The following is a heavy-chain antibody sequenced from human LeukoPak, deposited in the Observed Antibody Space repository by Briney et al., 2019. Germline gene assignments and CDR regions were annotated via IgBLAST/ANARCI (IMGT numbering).Heavy chain of an antibody. CDR3: AVNSGSYSGQDY. Sequence: ASVKVSCKASGYTFTGYDINWVRQATGQGLEWMGWMNPNSGNTGYAQKFQGRVTITRNTSISTAYMELSSLRSEDTAVYYCAVNSGSYSGQDYWGQGTLVTVSS. D-gene: IGHD1-26*01. V-gene: IGHV1-8*03. CDR2: MNPNSGNT. J-gene: IGHJ4*02. CDR1: GYTFTGYD.